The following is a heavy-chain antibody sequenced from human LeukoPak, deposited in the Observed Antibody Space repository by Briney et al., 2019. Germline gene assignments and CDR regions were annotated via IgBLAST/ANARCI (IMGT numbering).Heavy chain of an antibody. D-gene: IGHD2-21*02. J-gene: IGHJ4*02. CDR2: IYPGDSDT. V-gene: IGHV5-51*01. Sequence: GESLKISCRGSGYSFTSYWIGWVRHMPGKGLEWMGIIYPGDSDTRYSPSFQGQVTISADKSISTAYLQWSSLKASDTAMYYCARLGRYCGGDCYPYFDYWGQGTLVTVSS. CDR3: ARLGRYCGGDCYPYFDY. CDR1: GYSFTSYW.